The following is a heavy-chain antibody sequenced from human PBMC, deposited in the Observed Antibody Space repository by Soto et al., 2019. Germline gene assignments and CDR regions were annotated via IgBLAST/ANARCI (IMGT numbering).Heavy chain of an antibody. Sequence: SETLSLTCTVSGGSISSYYWSWIRQPPGKGLEWIGYIYYSGSTNYNPSLKSRVTISVDTSKNQFSLKLSSVTAADTAVYYCARRYSSSRFDYWGQGTLVTVSS. V-gene: IGHV4-59*01. CDR3: ARRYSSSRFDY. CDR2: IYYSGST. D-gene: IGHD6-13*01. CDR1: GGSISSYY. J-gene: IGHJ4*02.